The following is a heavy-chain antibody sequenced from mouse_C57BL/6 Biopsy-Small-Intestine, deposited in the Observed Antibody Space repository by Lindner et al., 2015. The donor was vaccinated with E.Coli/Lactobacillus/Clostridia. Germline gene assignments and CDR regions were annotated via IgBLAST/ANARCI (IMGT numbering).Heavy chain of an antibody. Sequence: VQLQESGAELAKPGASVKLSCKTSGYTFISYWMHWVKQRPGQGLEWIGYINPSSGXTKNNQKFKDKATLTADKSSSTAYMQLSSLTYEDSAVYYCARGDSMDYWGQGTSVTVSS. CDR3: ARGDSMDY. CDR1: GYTFISYW. J-gene: IGHJ4*01. V-gene: IGHV1-7*01. CDR2: INPSSGXT.